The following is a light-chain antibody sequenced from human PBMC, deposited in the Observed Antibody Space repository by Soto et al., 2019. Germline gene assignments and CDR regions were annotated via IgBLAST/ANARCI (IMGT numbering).Light chain of an antibody. CDR3: QHFGNSQYT. J-gene: IGKJ2*01. V-gene: IGKV3-20*01. Sequence: IVLTQSQATLSLSPGEGATLSCRASQSIFSPYLAWYQQIPGQAPRLLIYSTSTRATGVPDRFSGSGSGTVFTLTIRRLEPGDFAVYYCQHFGNSQYTFGQGTKLEIK. CDR1: QSIFSPY. CDR2: STS.